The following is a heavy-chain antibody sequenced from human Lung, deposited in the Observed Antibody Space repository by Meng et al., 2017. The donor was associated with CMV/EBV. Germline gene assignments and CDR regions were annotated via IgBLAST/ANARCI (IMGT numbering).Heavy chain of an antibody. Sequence: GESLKISCAASGFTFRNYAMSWVRQTPGMGLEWVSLIGGNGRNTDYAASVKGRFTISRDNSKSTLYLQMNSLRAEDTAIYYCATYDLLTGPDYLGQGTLVTVSS. CDR1: GFTFRNYA. CDR3: ATYDLLTGPDY. CDR2: IGGNGRNT. V-gene: IGHV3-23*01. D-gene: IGHD3-9*01. J-gene: IGHJ4*02.